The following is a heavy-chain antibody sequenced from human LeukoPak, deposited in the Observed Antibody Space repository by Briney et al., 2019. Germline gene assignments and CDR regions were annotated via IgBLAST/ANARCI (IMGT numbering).Heavy chain of an antibody. Sequence: SETLSLTCIVSGDSITNHYWSLIRRPPGKGLEWIGYIYYSGSINYNPSLKSRVTISRDTSKNQFSLKLSSVTAADTAVYYCARRYCSTTGCWSDAFDIWGQGTMVTVSS. J-gene: IGHJ3*02. V-gene: IGHV4-59*08. CDR3: ARRYCSTTGCWSDAFDI. D-gene: IGHD2-2*01. CDR1: GDSITNHY. CDR2: IYYSGSI.